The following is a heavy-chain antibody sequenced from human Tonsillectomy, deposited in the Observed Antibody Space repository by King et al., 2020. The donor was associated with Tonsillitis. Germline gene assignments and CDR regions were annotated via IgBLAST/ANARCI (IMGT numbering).Heavy chain of an antibody. CDR2: ISGSGGST. D-gene: IGHD3-22*01. J-gene: IGHJ6*02. CDR1: GFTFSSYA. V-gene: IGHV3-23*04. CDR3: AKAKWGDYYVSSGYSPFYYYGMDV. Sequence: VQLVESGGGLVQPGGSLRLSCAASGFTFSSYAMSWVRQAPGKGLEWVSAISGSGGSTYYADSVKGRFTISRDNSKNTLYLQMNSLRAEDTAVYYCAKAKWGDYYVSSGYSPFYYYGMDVWSQGTTVTVSS.